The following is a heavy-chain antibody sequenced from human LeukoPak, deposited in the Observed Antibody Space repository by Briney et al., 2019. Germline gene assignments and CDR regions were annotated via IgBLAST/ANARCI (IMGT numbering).Heavy chain of an antibody. CDR2: INPNSGGT. D-gene: IGHD5-18*01. CDR1: GYTFTGYY. V-gene: IGHV1-2*02. J-gene: IGHJ4*02. Sequence: GASVKVSCKASGYTFTGYYMHWVRQAPGQGLEWMGWINPNSGGTNYAQKFQGRVTMTRDTSISTAYMELSRLRSDDTAVYYCAREGYSYVSGGSLFDYWGQGTLVTVSS. CDR3: AREGYSYVSGGSLFDY.